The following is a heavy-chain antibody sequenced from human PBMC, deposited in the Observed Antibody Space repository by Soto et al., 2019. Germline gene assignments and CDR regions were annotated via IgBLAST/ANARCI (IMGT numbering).Heavy chain of an antibody. CDR1: GDSVSSNSAA. CDR2: TYYRSTWYN. Sequence: SQTLSLTCAISGDSVSSNSAAWNWIRQSPSRGLEWLGRTYYRSTWYNDYAVSVKSRITINPDTSKNQFSLQLNSVTPEDTAVYYCARDQMEVWGSYRPFDYWGQGTLVTVSS. V-gene: IGHV6-1*01. J-gene: IGHJ4*02. CDR3: ARDQMEVWGSYRPFDY. D-gene: IGHD3-16*02.